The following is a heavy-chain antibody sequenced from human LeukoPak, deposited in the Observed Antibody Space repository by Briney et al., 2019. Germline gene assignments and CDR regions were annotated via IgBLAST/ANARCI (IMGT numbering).Heavy chain of an antibody. J-gene: IGHJ4*02. V-gene: IGHV4-4*07. CDR1: GGSISSYY. Sequence: SETPSLTCIVSGGSISSYYWSWIRQPAGKGLEWIGRIYASGSTNYNPSLKSRVSMSVDTSKNQFSLKLGSVTAADTAVYYCARANDFWSGHLDYWGQGTLVTVSS. D-gene: IGHD3-3*01. CDR3: ARANDFWSGHLDY. CDR2: IYASGST.